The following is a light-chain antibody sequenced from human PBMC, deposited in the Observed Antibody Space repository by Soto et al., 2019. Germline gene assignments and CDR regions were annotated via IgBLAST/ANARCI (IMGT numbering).Light chain of an antibody. CDR1: QSVSSN. CDR2: GAS. V-gene: IGKV3-15*01. Sequence: EIVMTQSPATLSVSPGERATLSCRASQSVSSNLAWYQQKPGQAPRLLIYGASTRATGIPAKFSGSRSGTEFTLTISSLQSEDFAVYYCPQYNNWPITFGPGTKVDIK. J-gene: IGKJ3*01. CDR3: PQYNNWPIT.